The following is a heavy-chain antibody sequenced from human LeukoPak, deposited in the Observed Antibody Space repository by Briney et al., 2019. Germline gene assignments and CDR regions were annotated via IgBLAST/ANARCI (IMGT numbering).Heavy chain of an antibody. Sequence: GGSLRLSCAASGFTVSRKYMSWVRRAPGKGLEWVSLIFSGGSTYYADSVKGRFTISRDNSKNTLYLQMNSLRAEDTAVYYCASRGGGDWPYFDYWGQATLVTVSS. V-gene: IGHV3-53*01. CDR3: ASRGGGDWPYFDY. D-gene: IGHD2-21*02. CDR1: GFTVSRKY. CDR2: IFSGGST. J-gene: IGHJ4*02.